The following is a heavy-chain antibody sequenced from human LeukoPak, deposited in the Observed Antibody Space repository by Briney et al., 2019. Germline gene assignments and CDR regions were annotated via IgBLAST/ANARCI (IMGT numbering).Heavy chain of an antibody. Sequence: GGSLRLSCAASGFSFNTYWMDWVRQVPGKGLVWVSYINSDGSSATYADSVRGRFTISRDNAENTLYLQMNRLRAEDTAVYYCVRVPYSGSYYNYWFDLWGQGTLVTVSS. CDR3: VRVPYSGSYYNYWFDL. J-gene: IGHJ5*02. V-gene: IGHV3-74*01. CDR2: INSDGSSA. D-gene: IGHD3-10*01. CDR1: GFSFNTYW.